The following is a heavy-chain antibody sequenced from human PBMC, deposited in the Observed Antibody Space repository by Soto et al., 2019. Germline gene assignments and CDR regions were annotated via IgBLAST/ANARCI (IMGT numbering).Heavy chain of an antibody. CDR2: IYHSGST. J-gene: IGHJ4*02. Sequence: TSETLSLTCTVSGGSISNYYCTWIRQPPGKGLEWIGYIYHSGSTYYNPSLKSRVTISVDRSKNQFSLKLSSVTAADTAVYYCARHFSVDYFDYWGQGALVTVSS. V-gene: IGHV4-59*08. CDR3: ARHFSVDYFDY. CDR1: GGSISNYY.